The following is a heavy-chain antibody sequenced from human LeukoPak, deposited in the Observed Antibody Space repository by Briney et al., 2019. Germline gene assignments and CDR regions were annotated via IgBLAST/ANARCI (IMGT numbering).Heavy chain of an antibody. CDR1: GYTFTSYG. CDR3: ARDPLSSSWYDF. CDR2: ISAYNGNT. V-gene: IGHV1-18*01. J-gene: IGHJ5*01. D-gene: IGHD6-13*01. Sequence: ASVKVSRKASGYTFTSYGISWVRQAPGQGLEWMGWISAYNGNTNYAQKLQGRVTMTTDTSTSTVYMELSSLRSEDTAVYYCARDPLSSSWYDFWGQGTLVTVSS.